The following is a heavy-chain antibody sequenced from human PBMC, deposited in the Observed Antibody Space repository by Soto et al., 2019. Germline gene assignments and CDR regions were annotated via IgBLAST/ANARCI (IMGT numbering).Heavy chain of an antibody. CDR2: ISYSDGS. J-gene: IGHJ5*02. Sequence: PSETLSLTCTVSGGSISSIGSMSGRSFYWGWMRQPPGKGLEWIASISYSDGSFYNSSLKSRLTISVDTSKNQFSLSLRSVTAADTAVYYCARDVDTTSHLNWFDPWGQGVMVTVSS. V-gene: IGHV4-39*02. CDR1: GGSISSIGSMSGRSFY. CDR3: ARDVDTTSHLNWFDP. D-gene: IGHD1-1*01.